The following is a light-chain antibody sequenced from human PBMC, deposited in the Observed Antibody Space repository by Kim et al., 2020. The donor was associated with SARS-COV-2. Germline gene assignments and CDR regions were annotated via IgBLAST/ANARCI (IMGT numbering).Light chain of an antibody. CDR2: STN. Sequence: PEASVPLTFASSTGRVTSAYYPNWFQQKPGQTPRALIYSTNNKHSWTPARFSGSLLGGKAALTLSGVQPEDEADYYCLLFYGGAWVFGGGTQLTVL. CDR1: TGRVTSAYY. V-gene: IGLV7-43*01. J-gene: IGLJ3*02. CDR3: LLFYGGAWV.